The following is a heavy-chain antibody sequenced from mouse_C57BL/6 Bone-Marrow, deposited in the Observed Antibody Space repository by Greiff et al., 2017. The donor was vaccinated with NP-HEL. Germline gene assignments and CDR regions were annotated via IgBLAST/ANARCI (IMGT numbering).Heavy chain of an antibody. V-gene: IGHV5-4*01. D-gene: IGHD1-1*01. CDR1: GFTFSSYA. CDR3: ARGEATVVANFDY. CDR2: ISDGGSYT. Sequence: EVQGVESGGGLVKPGGSLKLSCAASGFTFSSYAMSWVRQTPEKRLEWVATISDGGSYTYYPDNVKGRFTISRDNAKNNLYLQMSHLKSEDTAMYYCARGEATVVANFDYWGQGTTLTVSS. J-gene: IGHJ2*01.